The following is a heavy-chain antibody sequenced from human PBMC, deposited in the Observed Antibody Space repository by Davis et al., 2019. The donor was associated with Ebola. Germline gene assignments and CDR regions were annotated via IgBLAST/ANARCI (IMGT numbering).Heavy chain of an antibody. CDR2: IGPSGNSF. V-gene: IGHV3-11*04. J-gene: IGHJ4*02. CDR3: AGYSYYYDSSGSPFDY. D-gene: IGHD3-22*01. CDR1: GFTFSDYY. Sequence: PGGSLRLSCEVSGFTFSDYYMSWIRQAPGKGLEWIAYIGPSGNSFYCADSVKGRFTISRDNAKNSLYLEINSLRAEDTAVYYCAGYSYYYDSSGSPFDYWGQGTLVTVSS.